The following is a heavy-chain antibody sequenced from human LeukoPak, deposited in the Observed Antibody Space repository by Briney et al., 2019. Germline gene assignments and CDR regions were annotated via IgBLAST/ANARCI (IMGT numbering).Heavy chain of an antibody. V-gene: IGHV1-24*01. Sequence: GTSVKVSCKVSGYTLTGRSMHWVRQAPGKGLEWMGGFDPGHGETVYAQKFQGRLTMTDVTATDTAYMELSSLRAHGAVVLYCAASVGQLWLFFDRWGQGTLVTVSS. CDR1: GYTLTGRS. CDR2: FDPGHGET. CDR3: AASVGQLWLFFDR. D-gene: IGHD5-18*01. J-gene: IGHJ4*02.